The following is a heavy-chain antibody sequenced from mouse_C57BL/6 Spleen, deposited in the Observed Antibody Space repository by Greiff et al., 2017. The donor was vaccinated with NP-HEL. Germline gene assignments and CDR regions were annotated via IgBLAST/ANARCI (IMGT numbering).Heavy chain of an antibody. CDR2: INPNNGGT. Sequence: VQLKQSGPELVKPGASVKIPCKASGYTFTDYNMDWVKQSHGKSLEWIGDINPNNGGTIYNQKFKGKATLTVDKSSSTAYMELRSLTSEDTAVYYCARSYYYGSRGAMDYWGQGTSVTVSS. J-gene: IGHJ4*01. D-gene: IGHD1-1*01. CDR1: GYTFTDYN. CDR3: ARSYYYGSRGAMDY. V-gene: IGHV1-18*01.